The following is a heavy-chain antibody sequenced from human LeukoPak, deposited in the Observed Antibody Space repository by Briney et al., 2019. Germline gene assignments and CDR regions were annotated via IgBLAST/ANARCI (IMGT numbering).Heavy chain of an antibody. CDR3: ARAPAGYCSGGSCATFDY. CDR1: GYTFTSYY. J-gene: IGHJ4*02. V-gene: IGHV1-46*01. CDR2: INPSGGST. D-gene: IGHD2-15*01. Sequence: GASVKVSCKASGYTFTSYYMHWVRQGPGQGLEWMGIINPSGGSTSCAQKFQGRVTMTRDTSTSTVYMELSSLRSEDTAVYYCARAPAGYCSGGSCATFDYWAREPWSPSPQ.